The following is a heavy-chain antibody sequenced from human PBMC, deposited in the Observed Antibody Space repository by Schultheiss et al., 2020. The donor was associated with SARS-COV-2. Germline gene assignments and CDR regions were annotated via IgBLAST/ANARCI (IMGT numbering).Heavy chain of an antibody. D-gene: IGHD6-13*01. V-gene: IGHV3-33*06. J-gene: IGHJ5*01. Sequence: GGSLRLSCAASGFTFSSYGMHWVRQAPGKGLEWGAVIWYDGSNKYYADSVKGRFTISRDNSKNTLYLQMNSLRAEDTAVYYCAKRYSSSWFDYWGQGTLVTVSS. CDR3: AKRYSSSWFDY. CDR1: GFTFSSYG. CDR2: IWYDGSNK.